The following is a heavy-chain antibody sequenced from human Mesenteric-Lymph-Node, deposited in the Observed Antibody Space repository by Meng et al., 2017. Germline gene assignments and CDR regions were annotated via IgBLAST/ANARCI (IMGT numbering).Heavy chain of an antibody. V-gene: IGHV1-46*01. J-gene: IGHJ6*02. CDR3: ARDGILTEYYFYGMDV. CDR1: GYTFTSYY. Sequence: ASVKVSCKASGYTFTSYYMHWVRQAPGQGLEWMGIINPSGGSTSYAQKFQGRVTMTRDTSTSTAYMELRSLSSDDTAVYYCARDGILTEYYFYGMDVWGQGTTVTVSS. CDR2: INPSGGST.